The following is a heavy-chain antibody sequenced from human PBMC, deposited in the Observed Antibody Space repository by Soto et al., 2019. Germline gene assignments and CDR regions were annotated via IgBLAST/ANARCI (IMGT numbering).Heavy chain of an antibody. J-gene: IGHJ6*02. V-gene: IGHV5-51*01. CDR1: GYSFTNYW. CDR3: ARGRFYYYGMDG. D-gene: IGHD3-3*01. CDR2: IYPGDSDT. Sequence: GESLKISCKGSGYSFTNYWIAWVRRMPGRGLEWMGIIYPGDSDTKYSPSFQGQVTISADKSITTAYLQWTSLMASDSAMYYWARGRFYYYGMDGWGQGTTVTAS.